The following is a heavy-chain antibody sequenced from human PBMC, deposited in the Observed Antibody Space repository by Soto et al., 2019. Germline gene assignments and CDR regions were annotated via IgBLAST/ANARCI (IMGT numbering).Heavy chain of an antibody. CDR1: GFTFSSYW. J-gene: IGHJ4*02. D-gene: IGHD3-9*01. CDR2: IKQDGSEK. V-gene: IGHV3-7*01. CDR3: ARDRDILTGSFSGFDY. Sequence: GGSLRLSCAASGFTFSSYWMSWVRQAPGKGLEWVANIKQDGSEKYYVDSVKGRLTISRDNAKNSLYLQMNSLRAEDTAVYYCARDRDILTGSFSGFDYWGQGTLVTVSS.